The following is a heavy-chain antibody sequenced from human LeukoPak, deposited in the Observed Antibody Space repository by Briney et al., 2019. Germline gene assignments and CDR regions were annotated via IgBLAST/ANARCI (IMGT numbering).Heavy chain of an antibody. J-gene: IGHJ5*02. CDR2: ISAYNGNT. V-gene: IGHV1-18*01. CDR3: ARDLRVGATRTHYLFDP. D-gene: IGHD1-26*01. Sequence: ASVKVSCKASGYTFTSYGISWVRQAPGQGLEWMGWISAYNGNTNYAQKLQGRVTMTTDTSTSTAYMELSSLRSEDTAVYYCARDLRVGATRTHYLFDPWGQGTLVTVSS. CDR1: GYTFTSYG.